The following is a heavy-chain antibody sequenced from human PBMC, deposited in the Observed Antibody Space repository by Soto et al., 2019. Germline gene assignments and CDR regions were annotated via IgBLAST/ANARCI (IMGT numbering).Heavy chain of an antibody. CDR1: GGSISSSSYY. Sequence: PSETLSLTCTVSGGSISSSSYYWGWIRQPPGKGLEWIGSIYYSGSTYYNPSLKSRVTISVDTSKNQFSLKLRSVTAADTAVYYCARLLVVLWFGESPVGWFDPWGQGTLVTVSS. CDR3: ARLLVVLWFGESPVGWFDP. J-gene: IGHJ5*02. V-gene: IGHV4-39*01. D-gene: IGHD3-10*01. CDR2: IYYSGST.